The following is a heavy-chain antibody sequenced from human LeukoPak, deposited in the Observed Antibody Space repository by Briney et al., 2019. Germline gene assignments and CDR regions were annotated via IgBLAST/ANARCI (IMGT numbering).Heavy chain of an antibody. CDR2: INPNSGGT. CDR3: ARADSHYDYVWGSYRYLDY. Sequence: GASVKVSCKASGYTFTGYYMHWVRQAPGHGLEWMGWINPNSGGTNYAQKFQGRVTMTRDTSISTAYMELSRLRSDDTAVYYCARADSHYDYVWGSYRYLDYWGQGTLVTVSS. V-gene: IGHV1-2*02. D-gene: IGHD3-16*02. CDR1: GYTFTGYY. J-gene: IGHJ4*02.